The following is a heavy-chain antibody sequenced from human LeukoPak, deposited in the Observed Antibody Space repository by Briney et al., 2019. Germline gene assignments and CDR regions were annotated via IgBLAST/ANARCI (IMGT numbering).Heavy chain of an antibody. CDR1: GYTFTSYD. D-gene: IGHD2-2*01. CDR2: MNPNSGNT. V-gene: IGHV1-8*01. Sequence: APVKVSCKASGYTFTSYDINWVRQATGQGLEWTGWMNPNSGNTGYAQKFQGRVTMTRNTSISTAYMELSSLRSEDTAVYYCARGTKPYRYCSSTSCRYYFDYWGQGTPVTVSS. CDR3: ARGTKPYRYCSSTSCRYYFDY. J-gene: IGHJ4*02.